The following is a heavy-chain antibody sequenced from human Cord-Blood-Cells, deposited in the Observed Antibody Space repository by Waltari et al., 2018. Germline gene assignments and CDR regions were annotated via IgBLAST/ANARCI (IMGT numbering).Heavy chain of an antibody. CDR2: ISDDGSHK. J-gene: IGHJ4*02. V-gene: IGHV3-30-3*01. Sequence: QVQLVESGGGVVQPGRSLRLSRAASGFTFSSYAMHWVRQAPGQGLVWVAVISDDGSHKDYPNSVKGPFTISRDNSKNTLYLQMNSLRSNDTAVYDCARDSTWGYWGQGTLVTVSS. CDR3: ARDSTWGY. CDR1: GFTFSSYA. D-gene: IGHD3-16*01.